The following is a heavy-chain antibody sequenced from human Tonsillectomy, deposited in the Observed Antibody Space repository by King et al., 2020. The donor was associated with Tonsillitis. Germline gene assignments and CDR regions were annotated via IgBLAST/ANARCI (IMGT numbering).Heavy chain of an antibody. J-gene: IGHJ6*02. D-gene: IGHD3-10*01. V-gene: IGHV3-33*01. Sequence: QLVQSGGGAVQSGRSLRLSCAASGFTFSDYGMHWVRQAPGKGLEWVAVIWYDGSNKYYADSVKGRFTISRDNSKNTLHLQMNSRRAEDTAVYYCASTLWYMSPVYYYYGMDVWGQGTTVTVSS. CDR3: ASTLWYMSPVYYYYGMDV. CDR2: IWYDGSNK. CDR1: GFTFSDYG.